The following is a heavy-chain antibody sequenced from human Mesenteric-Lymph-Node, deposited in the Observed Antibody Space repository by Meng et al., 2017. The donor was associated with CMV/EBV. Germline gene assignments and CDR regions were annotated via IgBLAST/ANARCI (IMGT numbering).Heavy chain of an antibody. CDR1: GGSISSYY. CDR3: ARDGGCNSADCYYYAMDV. V-gene: IGHV4-59*01. CDR2: IYYSGST. Sequence: SETLSLTCTVSGGSISSYYWSWIRQPPGKGLEWIGYIYYSGSTNYNPSLKSRLTISLDTSKNQFSLKLNSVTAADTAVYYCARDGGCNSADCYYYAMDVWGQGTTVTVSS. J-gene: IGHJ6*02. D-gene: IGHD2-21*01.